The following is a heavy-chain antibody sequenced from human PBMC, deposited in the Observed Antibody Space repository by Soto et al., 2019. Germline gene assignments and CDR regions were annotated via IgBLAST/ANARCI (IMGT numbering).Heavy chain of an antibody. Sequence: QVQLQESGPGLVKPSQTLSLTCTVSGGSISSGGYYWSWIRQHPGKGLEWIGYIYYSGSTYYNPSLKGRVXXSXDXSKNQFSLKLSSVTAADTAVYYCARDYYGSGSSFDHWGQGTLVTVSS. CDR2: IYYSGST. CDR1: GGSISSGGYY. CDR3: ARDYYGSGSSFDH. V-gene: IGHV4-31*03. D-gene: IGHD3-10*01. J-gene: IGHJ4*02.